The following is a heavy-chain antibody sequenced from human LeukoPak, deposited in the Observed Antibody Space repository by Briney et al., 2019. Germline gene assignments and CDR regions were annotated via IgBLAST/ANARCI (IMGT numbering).Heavy chain of an antibody. Sequence: SSPTLVRPTQTLTLTCTFSGFSLSTSGVGVGWIRQPPGKALEWLALIYWNDDKRYSPSLKSRLTITKDTSKNQVVLTMTNMDPVDTATYYCAHRRNALGTTGTTNWFDPWGQGTLVTVSS. CDR1: GFSLSTSGVG. D-gene: IGHD1-1*01. J-gene: IGHJ5*02. V-gene: IGHV2-5*01. CDR2: IYWNDDK. CDR3: AHRRNALGTTGTTNWFDP.